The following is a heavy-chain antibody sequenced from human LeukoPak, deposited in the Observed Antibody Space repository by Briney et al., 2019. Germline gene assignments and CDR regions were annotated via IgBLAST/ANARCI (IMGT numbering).Heavy chain of an antibody. J-gene: IGHJ4*02. Sequence: PGGSLRLSCAASGFTFSSYAMSWVRQAPGKGLEWVSAISGSGGSTHYADSVKGRFTISRDNSKNTLYLQMNSLRAEDTAVYYCAKGSALLRYFDWATSYDYWGQGTLVTVSS. V-gene: IGHV3-23*01. CDR1: GFTFSSYA. D-gene: IGHD3-9*01. CDR3: AKGSALLRYFDWATSYDY. CDR2: ISGSGGST.